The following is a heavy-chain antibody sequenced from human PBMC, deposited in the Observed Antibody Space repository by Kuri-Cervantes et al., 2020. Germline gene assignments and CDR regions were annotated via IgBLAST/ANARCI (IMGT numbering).Heavy chain of an antibody. CDR3: AKLYCSSTSCSFFDY. V-gene: IGHV3-30*18. CDR2: ISYDGSNK. D-gene: IGHD2-2*01. J-gene: IGHJ4*02. CDR1: GFTFSSYG. Sequence: LSLTCAASGFTFSSYGMHWVRQAPGKGLEWVAVISYDGSNKYYADSVKGRFTISRDNSKNTLYLQMNSLRAEDTAVYYCAKLYCSSTSCSFFDYWGQGTLVTVSS.